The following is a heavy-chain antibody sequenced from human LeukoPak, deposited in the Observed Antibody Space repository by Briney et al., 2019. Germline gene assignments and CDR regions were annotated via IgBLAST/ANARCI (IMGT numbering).Heavy chain of an antibody. CDR2: INHSGST. CDR3: TRGGSYGYYYYYYMDV. J-gene: IGHJ6*03. V-gene: IGHV4-34*01. Sequence: PSETLSLTCAVYGGSFSGYYWSWIRQPPGKGLEWIGEINHSGSTNYNPSLKSRVTISVDTSKNQFSLKLSSVTAADTAVYYCTRGGSYGYYYYYYMDVWGKGTTVTVSS. CDR1: GGSFSGYY. D-gene: IGHD5-18*01.